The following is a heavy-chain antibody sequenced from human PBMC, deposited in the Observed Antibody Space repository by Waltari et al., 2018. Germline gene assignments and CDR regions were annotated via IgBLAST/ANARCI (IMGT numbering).Heavy chain of an antibody. D-gene: IGHD3-16*01. J-gene: IGHJ4*02. V-gene: IGHV1-2*02. CDR3: ARGLGGSSPFDY. CDR2: MKPTNGVT. CDR1: GYSFGGYY. Sequence: QVHLVQSGAEVKKSGASVKVSCKASGYSFGGYYLYWVRQAPGQGLEWMGGMKPTNGVTNYAQKFQGRVTMTRDTSINSVYMDLSRLRSDDTAVYFCARGLGGSSPFDYWGRGTLVTVSS.